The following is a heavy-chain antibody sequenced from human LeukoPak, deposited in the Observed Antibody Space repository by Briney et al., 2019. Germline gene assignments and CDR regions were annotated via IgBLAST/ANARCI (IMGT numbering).Heavy chain of an antibody. Sequence: GGSLRLSCAASGFTFSSYAMSWVRQAPGKGLEWVSGISDSGGSTYYADSVKGRFTISRDSSKNTLFLQMNSLRADDTAVYYRAAKPGGWHFPFDYWGQGTLVTVSS. CDR3: AAKPGGWHFPFDY. CDR2: ISDSGGST. J-gene: IGHJ4*02. V-gene: IGHV3-23*01. D-gene: IGHD6-19*01. CDR1: GFTFSSYA.